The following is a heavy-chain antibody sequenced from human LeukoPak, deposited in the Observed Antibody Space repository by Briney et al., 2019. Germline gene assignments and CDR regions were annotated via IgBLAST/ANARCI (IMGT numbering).Heavy chain of an antibody. CDR3: ARLVAPYYYMDV. D-gene: IGHD3-10*01. CDR1: GGSISSTTYF. J-gene: IGHJ6*03. V-gene: IGHV4-39*01. CDR2: IYYSGST. Sequence: SETLSLTCSVSGGSISSTTYFWGWIRQPPGKGPEWIGNIYYSGSTYYNPSLKSRVTISVDTSKNQFSLKLSSVTAADTAVYYCARLVAPYYYMDVWGKGTTVTVSS.